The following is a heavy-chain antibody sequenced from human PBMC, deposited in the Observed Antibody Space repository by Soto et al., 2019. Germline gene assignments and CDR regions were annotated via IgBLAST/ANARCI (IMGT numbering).Heavy chain of an antibody. Sequence: QVQLRESGPGLVKPSGTLSLTCAVSGGPISGSVWWTWVRQPPGKGLEWIGEVFHSGGINYNPSLMSRLTMSVDTSRSQFSLELHSVTAADTAVYYCGRKAWVRFDFWGQGTLVTVSS. D-gene: IGHD3-16*01. CDR3: GRKAWVRFDF. J-gene: IGHJ4*02. CDR1: GGPISGSVW. V-gene: IGHV4-4*02. CDR2: VFHSGGI.